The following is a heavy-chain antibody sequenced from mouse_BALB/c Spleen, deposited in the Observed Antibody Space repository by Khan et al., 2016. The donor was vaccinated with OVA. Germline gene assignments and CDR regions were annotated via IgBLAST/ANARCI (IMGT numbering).Heavy chain of an antibody. CDR1: GFTFSSYS. D-gene: IGHD4-1*01. V-gene: IGHV5-6*01. Sequence: EVELVESGGDLVKPGGSLKLSCAASGFTFSSYSMSWVRQTPDKRLEWVATISSGADYTYYPDSVKGRFTLSRDNAKNTLYLQMSSLKSEDTAMYYCASHLTGSFAYWGQGTLVTVSA. CDR3: ASHLTGSFAY. CDR2: ISSGADYT. J-gene: IGHJ3*01.